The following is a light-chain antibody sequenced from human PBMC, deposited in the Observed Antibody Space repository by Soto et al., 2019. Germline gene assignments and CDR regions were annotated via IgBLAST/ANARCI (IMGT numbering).Light chain of an antibody. CDR2: AAS. Sequence: DIQMTQSPSSLSASVGDRVTITCRASQSIGYYLNWYQQKPGKAPQLLIYAASTLQSGVPSRFSGSGYGKDFTLTIPSLQPEDVATYYCQKYNRAPRTFGQGTKVEIK. J-gene: IGKJ1*01. V-gene: IGKV1-27*01. CDR1: QSIGYY. CDR3: QKYNRAPRT.